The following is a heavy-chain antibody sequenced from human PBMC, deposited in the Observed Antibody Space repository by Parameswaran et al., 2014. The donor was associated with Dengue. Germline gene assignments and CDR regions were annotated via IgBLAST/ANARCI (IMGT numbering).Heavy chain of an antibody. CDR3: ARRSRDFDY. CDR2: IDPADSDT. J-gene: IGHJ4*02. Sequence: VRQMPGKGLEWMGTIDPADSDTNYSPSFQGHVTISVDKSISTAYLHWSSLKASDTAMYYCARRSRDFDYWGQGTLVTVSS. V-gene: IGHV5-10-1*01.